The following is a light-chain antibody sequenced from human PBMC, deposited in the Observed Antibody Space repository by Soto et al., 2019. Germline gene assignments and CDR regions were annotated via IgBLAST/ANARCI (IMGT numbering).Light chain of an antibody. CDR2: EVS. Sequence: ALAQPASVSGSPGQSITISCTGTSSDVGVYNYVSWYQLHPGKAPKLMIYEVSNRPSGVSNRFSGSKSGNTASLTISGLQAEDEADYYCSSYTSSSTLIFGGGTK. J-gene: IGLJ2*01. CDR3: SSYTSSSTLI. CDR1: SSDVGVYNY. V-gene: IGLV2-14*01.